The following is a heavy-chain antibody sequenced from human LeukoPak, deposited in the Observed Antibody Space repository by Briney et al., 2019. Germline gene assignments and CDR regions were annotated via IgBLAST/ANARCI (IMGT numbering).Heavy chain of an antibody. CDR1: GFTFSSYA. CDR3: ARDDSSSSHYYYYGMDV. J-gene: IGHJ6*02. Sequence: PGGSLRLSCAASGFTFSSYAMHWVRQAPGKGLEWVAVISYDGSNKYYADSVKGRFTISRDNSKNTLYLQMNSLRAEDTAVYYCARDDSSSSHYYYYGMDVWGQGTTVTVSS. V-gene: IGHV3-30-3*01. D-gene: IGHD6-6*01. CDR2: ISYDGSNK.